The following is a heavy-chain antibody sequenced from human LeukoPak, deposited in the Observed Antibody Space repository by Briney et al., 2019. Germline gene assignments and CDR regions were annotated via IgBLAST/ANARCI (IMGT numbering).Heavy chain of an antibody. Sequence: SETLSLTCTVSGGSISSSSSISSSSYYWGWIRQPPGKGLEWIGSIYYSGSTYYNPSLKSRVTISVDTSKNQFSLKLSSVTAADTAMYYCARLTTTVGLLKSGCYADYWGQGTLVTVSS. D-gene: IGHD1-26*01. CDR3: ARLTTTVGLLKSGCYADY. J-gene: IGHJ4*02. CDR1: GGSISSSSSISSSSYY. CDR2: IYYSGST. V-gene: IGHV4-39*01.